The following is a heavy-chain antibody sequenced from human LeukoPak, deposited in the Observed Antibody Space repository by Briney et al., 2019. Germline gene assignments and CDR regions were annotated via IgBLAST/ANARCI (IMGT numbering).Heavy chain of an antibody. CDR3: ARDRTAMATTNFDY. J-gene: IGHJ4*02. Sequence: ASVKVSCKASGYTFTSYGISWVRQAPGQGLEWMGRISAYNGNTNYAQKLQGRVTMTTDTSTSTAYMELRSLRSDDTAVYYCARDRTAMATTNFDYWGQGTLVTVSS. D-gene: IGHD5-18*01. CDR1: GYTFTSYG. CDR2: ISAYNGNT. V-gene: IGHV1-18*01.